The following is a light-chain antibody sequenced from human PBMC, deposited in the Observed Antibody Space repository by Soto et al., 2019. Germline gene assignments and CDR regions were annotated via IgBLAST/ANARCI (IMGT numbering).Light chain of an antibody. J-gene: IGLJ2*01. CDR3: SSYTTSSTPVL. CDR1: SSDFGFYNY. V-gene: IGLV2-14*01. Sequence: QSALTQPASVSGSPGQSITISCTGTSSDFGFYNYVSWYQHHPGKATKLMIYEVSNRPSGVSYRFSGSKSGNTASLTISGLPAEDEAVYYCSSYTTSSTPVLFGGGTKLTVL. CDR2: EVS.